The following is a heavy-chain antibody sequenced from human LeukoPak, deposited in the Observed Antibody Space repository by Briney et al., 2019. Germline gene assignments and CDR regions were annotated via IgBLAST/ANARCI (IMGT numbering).Heavy chain of an antibody. J-gene: IGHJ4*02. CDR2: SRNKANSYTT. Sequence: GGSLRLSCAASGFTFSDHYMDWVRQAPGKGLEWVGRSRNKANSYTTEYAASVKGRFTISRDDSRNSLFLQMNSLKSEDTAVYYCTTKEIYDSSGYVPREPGNGDYWGQGTLVTVSS. CDR3: TTKEIYDSSGYVPREPGNGDY. V-gene: IGHV3-72*01. D-gene: IGHD3-22*01. CDR1: GFTFSDHY.